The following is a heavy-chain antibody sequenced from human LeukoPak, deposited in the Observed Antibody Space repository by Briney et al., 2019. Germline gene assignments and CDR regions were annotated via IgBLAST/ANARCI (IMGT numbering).Heavy chain of an antibody. CDR3: ASMLFRTYFDY. CDR1: GFTFSSYS. V-gene: IGHV3-21*01. Sequence: GGSLRLSCAASGFTFSSYSMNWVRQAPGKGLEWVSSISSSSSYIHYADSVKGRFTISRDNAKNSLYLQMNSLRAEDTAVYYCASMLFRTYFDYWGQGTLVTVSS. D-gene: IGHD2-21*01. J-gene: IGHJ4*02. CDR2: ISSSSSYI.